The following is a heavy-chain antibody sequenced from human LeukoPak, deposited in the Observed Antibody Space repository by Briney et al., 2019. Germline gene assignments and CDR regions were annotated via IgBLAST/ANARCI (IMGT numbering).Heavy chain of an antibody. CDR1: GYTFTDNY. CDR3: ARDWGTEQDY. J-gene: IGHJ4*02. Sequence: ASVTVSCKASGYTFTDNYMHWVRQAPGQGLEWMGWINPYSGGTNYTQKFQGRVTMTRDTSISTAYMELSRLRSDDTAVYYCARDWGTEQDYWGQGTLVTVSS. V-gene: IGHV1-2*02. CDR2: INPYSGGT. D-gene: IGHD3-16*01.